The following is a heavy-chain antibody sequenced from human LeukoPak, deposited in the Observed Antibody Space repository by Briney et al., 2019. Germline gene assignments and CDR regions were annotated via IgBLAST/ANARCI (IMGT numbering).Heavy chain of an antibody. V-gene: IGHV4-34*01. CDR1: GGSFSGYY. CDR2: INHSGST. Sequence: PSETPSLTCAVYGGSFSGYYWSWIRQPPGKGLEWIGEINHSGSTNYNPSLKSRVTISVDTSKNQFSLKLSSVTAADTAVYYCARERLAGEDYWGQGTLVTVSS. D-gene: IGHD3-10*01. J-gene: IGHJ4*02. CDR3: ARERLAGEDY.